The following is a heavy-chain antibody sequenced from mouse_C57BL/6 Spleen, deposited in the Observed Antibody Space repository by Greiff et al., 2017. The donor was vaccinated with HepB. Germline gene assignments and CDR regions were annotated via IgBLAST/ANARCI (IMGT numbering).Heavy chain of an antibody. V-gene: IGHV1-42*01. CDR3: AREDDYDDYAMDY. Sequence: VQLKQSGPELVKPGASVKISCKASGYSFTGYYMNWVKQSPEKSLEWIGEINPSTGGTTYNQKFKAKATLTVDKSSSTAYMQLKSLTSEDSAVYYCAREDDYDDYAMDYWGQGTSVTVSS. J-gene: IGHJ4*01. D-gene: IGHD2-4*01. CDR1: GYSFTGYY. CDR2: INPSTGGT.